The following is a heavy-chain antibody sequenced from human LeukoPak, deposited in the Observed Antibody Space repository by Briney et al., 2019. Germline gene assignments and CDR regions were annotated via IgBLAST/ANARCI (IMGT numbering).Heavy chain of an antibody. Sequence: GGSLRLSCVASGFTFSSRDWMTWVRQAPGKGLEWVANIKQDGSEKNYVDSVKGRFTIPRDNAKNSVDLQMNSLRAEDTAVYYCARDVVTVVYSYFDYWGQGTLVTVSS. V-gene: IGHV3-7*01. CDR2: IKQDGSEK. CDR3: ARDVVTVVYSYFDY. CDR1: GFTFSSRDW. J-gene: IGHJ4*02. D-gene: IGHD2-8*02.